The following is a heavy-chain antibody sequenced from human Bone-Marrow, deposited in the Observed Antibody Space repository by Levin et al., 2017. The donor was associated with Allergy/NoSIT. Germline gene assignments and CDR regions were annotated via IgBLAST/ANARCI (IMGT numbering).Heavy chain of an antibody. CDR3: ARVWVGYSGYDYNWFDP. CDR2: IYHSGST. D-gene: IGHD5-12*01. Sequence: SETLSLTCAVSGGSISSSNWWSWVRQPPGKGLEWIGEIYHSGSTNYNPSLKSRVTISVDKSKNQFSLKLSSVTAADTAVYYCARVWVGYSGYDYNWFDPWGQGTLVTVSS. CDR1: GGSISSSNW. J-gene: IGHJ5*02. V-gene: IGHV4-4*02.